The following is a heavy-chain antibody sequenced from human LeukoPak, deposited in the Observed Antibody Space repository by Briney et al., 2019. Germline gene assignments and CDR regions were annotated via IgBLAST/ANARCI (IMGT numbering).Heavy chain of an antibody. Sequence: SETLSLTCAVYGGSFSGYYWSWIRQPPGKGLEWMGEINHSGSTNYNPSLKSRVTISVDTSKNQFSLKLSSVTAADTAVYYCAREFWSGYYAYYYYMDVWGKGTTVTVSS. D-gene: IGHD3-3*01. CDR3: AREFWSGYYAYYYYMDV. J-gene: IGHJ6*03. CDR1: GGSFSGYY. CDR2: INHSGST. V-gene: IGHV4-34*01.